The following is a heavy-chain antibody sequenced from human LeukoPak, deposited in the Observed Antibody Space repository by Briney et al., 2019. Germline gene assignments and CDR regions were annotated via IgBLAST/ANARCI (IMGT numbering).Heavy chain of an antibody. CDR3: ARKDGDG. J-gene: IGHJ4*02. Sequence: KASETLSLTCTVSGVSISSYHWTWIRQPPGEGLEWIGHIYNSGSTNYNPSLRGRVTISLDTSKNQVSLKLNSVTAADTAMYYCARKDGDGWGQGTLVTVSS. CDR2: IYNSGST. V-gene: IGHV4-59*01. D-gene: IGHD5-24*01. CDR1: GVSISSYH.